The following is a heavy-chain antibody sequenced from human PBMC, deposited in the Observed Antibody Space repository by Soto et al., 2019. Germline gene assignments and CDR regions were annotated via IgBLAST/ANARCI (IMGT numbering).Heavy chain of an antibody. D-gene: IGHD5-12*01. CDR1: GGSFSGYY. Sequence: QVQLEQWGAGLLKPSETLSRTCAVYGGSFSGYYWSWIRQPPGKGLEWIGEINHSGSTNYNPSLKSRXXIXVXXSKTPFSLNLYSVTAADTAVYYCARGRWLRQSFDYWGQGTLVTVSS. J-gene: IGHJ4*02. V-gene: IGHV4-34*02. CDR2: INHSGST. CDR3: ARGRWLRQSFDY.